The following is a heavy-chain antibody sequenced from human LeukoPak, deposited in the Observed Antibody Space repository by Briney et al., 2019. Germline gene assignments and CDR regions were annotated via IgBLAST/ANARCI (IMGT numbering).Heavy chain of an antibody. Sequence: SETLSLTWAVYGGSFSGYYWSWIRQPPGKGLEWIGEINHSGSTNYNPSLKSRVTISVDTSKNQFSLKLSSVTAADTAVYYCARVDSSGWSRVDYWGQGTLVTVSS. V-gene: IGHV4-34*01. CDR3: ARVDSSGWSRVDY. D-gene: IGHD6-19*01. CDR1: GGSFSGYY. J-gene: IGHJ4*02. CDR2: INHSGST.